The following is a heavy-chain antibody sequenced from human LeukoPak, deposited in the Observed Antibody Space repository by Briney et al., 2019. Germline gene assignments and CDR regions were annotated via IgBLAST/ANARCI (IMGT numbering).Heavy chain of an antibody. CDR3: ARVGGSGSYYYGMDV. CDR2: IYYSGST. J-gene: IGHJ6*02. Sequence: SETLSLTCTVSGGSISITSYYWGWIRQPPGKGLEWIGSIYYSGSTNYNPSLKSRVTISVDKSKNQFSLKLSSVTAADTAVYYCARVGGSGSYYYGMDVWGQGTTVTVSS. CDR1: GGSISITSYY. D-gene: IGHD3-10*01. V-gene: IGHV4-39*07.